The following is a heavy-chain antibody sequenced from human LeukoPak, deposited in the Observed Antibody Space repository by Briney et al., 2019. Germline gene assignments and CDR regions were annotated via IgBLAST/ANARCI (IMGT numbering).Heavy chain of an antibody. D-gene: IGHD3-9*01. CDR1: GGSISSYY. CDR3: ARLTGYSSESWFDP. V-gene: IGHV4-59*01. Sequence: SETLSLTCTVSGGSISSYYWSWIRQPPGKGLEWIGYIYYSGSTNYKSSLKSRVTISVDTSKNQFSLKLSSVTAADTAVYYCARLTGYSSESWFDPWGQGTLVTVSS. J-gene: IGHJ5*02. CDR2: IYYSGST.